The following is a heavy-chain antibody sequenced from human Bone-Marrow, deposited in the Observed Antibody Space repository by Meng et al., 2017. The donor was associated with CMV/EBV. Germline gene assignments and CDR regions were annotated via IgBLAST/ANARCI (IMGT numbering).Heavy chain of an antibody. CDR2: IYYSGST. J-gene: IGHJ6*02. CDR1: GGSITSSSYY. CDR3: ARVVETHCSSTSCQEYYSMDV. V-gene: IGHV4-61*05. Sequence: SETLCRTCTVSGGSITSSSYYWGWIRQPPGKGLEWIGYIYYSGSTNYNPSLKSRVTISVDTSKNQFSLKLSSVTAADTAVYYCARVVETHCSSTSCQEYYSMDVWGQGTTVTVSS. D-gene: IGHD2-2*01.